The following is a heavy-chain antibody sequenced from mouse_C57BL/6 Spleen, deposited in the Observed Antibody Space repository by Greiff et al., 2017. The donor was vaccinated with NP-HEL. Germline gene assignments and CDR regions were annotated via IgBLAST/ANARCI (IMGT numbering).Heavy chain of an antibody. V-gene: IGHV2-2*01. CDR3: ATPRAYGSSHWFAY. J-gene: IGHJ3*01. Sequence: QVQLKESGPGLVQPSQSLSITCTVSGFSLTSYGVHWVRQSPGKGLEWLGVIWSGGSTDYNAAFISRLSISKDNSKSQVFFKMNSLQADDTAIYYCATPRAYGSSHWFAYWGQGTLVTVSA. CDR2: IWSGGST. D-gene: IGHD1-1*01. CDR1: GFSLTSYG.